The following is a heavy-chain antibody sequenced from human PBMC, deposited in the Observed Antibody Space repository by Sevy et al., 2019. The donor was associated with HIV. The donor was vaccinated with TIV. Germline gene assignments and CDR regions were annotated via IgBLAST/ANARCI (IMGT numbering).Heavy chain of an antibody. Sequence: GGSLRLSCVVSGFTFSSYAMSWVRQAPGKGLEWVSGTSASGGSTNYADSVKGRFAISRDNSKNTLYLQMNSLRAEDTAVYYCAKDRVWELGDAFDIWGQGTMVTVSS. CDR3: AKDRVWELGDAFDI. CDR1: GFTFSSYA. J-gene: IGHJ3*02. D-gene: IGHD1-26*01. CDR2: TSASGGST. V-gene: IGHV3-23*01.